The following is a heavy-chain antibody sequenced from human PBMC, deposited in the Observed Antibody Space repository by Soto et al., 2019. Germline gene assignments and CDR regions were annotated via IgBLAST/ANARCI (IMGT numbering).Heavy chain of an antibody. V-gene: IGHV4-31*03. J-gene: IGHJ5*02. CDR1: GGSISSGGYY. D-gene: IGHD6-6*01. CDR2: IYYSGST. CDR3: ARFPNLIAARDFRKNWFDP. Sequence: PSETLSLTCTVSGGSISSGGYYWSWIRQHPGKGLEWIGYIYYSGSTYYNPSLKSRVTISVDTSKNQFSLKLSSVTAADTAVYYCARFPNLIAARDFRKNWFDPWGQGTLVTVSS.